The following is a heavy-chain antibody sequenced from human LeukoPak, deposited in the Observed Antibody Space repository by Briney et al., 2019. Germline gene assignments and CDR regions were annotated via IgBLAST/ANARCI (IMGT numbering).Heavy chain of an antibody. CDR3: ARVEMATILPTDY. D-gene: IGHD5-24*01. V-gene: IGHV1-46*01. CDR1: GYTFTSYY. CDR2: INPSGGST. Sequence: ASVKVSCKASGYTFTSYYMHWVRQAPGQGLEWMGIINPSGGSTSYAQKFQGRVTMTTDTSTSTAYMELRSLRSDDTAVYYCARVEMATILPTDYWGQGTLVTVSS. J-gene: IGHJ4*02.